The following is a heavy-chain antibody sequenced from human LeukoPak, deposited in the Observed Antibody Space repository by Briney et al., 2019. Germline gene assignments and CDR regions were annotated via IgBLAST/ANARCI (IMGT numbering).Heavy chain of an antibody. D-gene: IGHD6-13*01. J-gene: IGHJ4*02. CDR3: VRDALAAAGTGG. V-gene: IGHV1-2*02. Sequence: ASVKVSCKASGYTFTGYYMHWVRQAPGQGLEWMGWINPNSGGTNYAQKFQGRVTMTRDTSISTAYMELSRLRSDDRAVYYCVRDALAAAGTGGWGQGTLVTVSS. CDR1: GYTFTGYY. CDR2: INPNSGGT.